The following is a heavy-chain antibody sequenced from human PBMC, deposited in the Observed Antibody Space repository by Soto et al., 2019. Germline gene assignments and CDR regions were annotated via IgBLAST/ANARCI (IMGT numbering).Heavy chain of an antibody. V-gene: IGHV4-39*01. CDR1: GDSISSSSYY. D-gene: IGHD6-13*01. CDR3: ARPLATAGRGPFDY. CDR2: IYYSGNT. J-gene: IGHJ4*02. Sequence: QLQLQESGPGLVKPSGTLSLTCTVSGDSISSSSYYWGWIRQPPGRDLEWIGSIYYSGNTYYNPSLKSRFTISLDTSKNQFSLNLTSLTAADTAVYYCARPLATAGRGPFDYWGQGTLVTVSS.